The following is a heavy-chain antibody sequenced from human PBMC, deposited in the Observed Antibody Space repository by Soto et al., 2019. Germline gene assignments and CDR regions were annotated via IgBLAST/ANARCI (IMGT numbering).Heavy chain of an antibody. J-gene: IGHJ5*02. V-gene: IGHV4-39*07. CDR3: ARTIVGATRGWFDP. CDR1: GGSIRSSHTSTY. CDR2: IYHSGST. D-gene: IGHD1-26*01. Sequence: NPSETLSLTCSVSGGSIRSSHTSTYWTWIRQPPGKGLEWIGNIYHSGSTYYNPSLKSRVTISVDTSKNQFSLKLSSVTAADTAVYYCARTIVGATRGWFDPWGQGTLVTVSS.